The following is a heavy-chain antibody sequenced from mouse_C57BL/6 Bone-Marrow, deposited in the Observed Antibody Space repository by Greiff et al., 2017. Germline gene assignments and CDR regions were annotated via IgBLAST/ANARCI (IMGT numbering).Heavy chain of an antibody. D-gene: IGHD1-1*01. J-gene: IGHJ4*01. V-gene: IGHV1-52*01. CDR2: IDPSDSET. CDR1: GYTFTSYW. CDR3: EGGGGSRCGTMDY. Sequence: QVQLQQPGAELVRPGSSVKLSCKASGYTFTSYWMHWVKQRPIQGLEWIGNIDPSDSETHYNQQFKDKATLTVDKSSSTAYMQLRSLTSEDSAVYCCEGGGGSRCGTMDYWGQGTSVTVSS.